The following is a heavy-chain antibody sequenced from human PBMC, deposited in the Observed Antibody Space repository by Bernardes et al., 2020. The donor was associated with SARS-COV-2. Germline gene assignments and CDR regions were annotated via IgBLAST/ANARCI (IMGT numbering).Heavy chain of an antibody. V-gene: IGHV3-9*01. CDR2: ISWNIWNI. CDR3: AKDLECESGGSCYSNYYYYGMDV. J-gene: IGHJ6*02. D-gene: IGHD2-15*01. CDR1: GFTLYDYV. Sequence: GGFPRLSCSGPGFTLYDYVIHWVPPAPGEGPELGSGISWNIWNIVHAVPVKGRFTISRDNAKNSLYLQMNSLRAEDTALYYCAKDLECESGGSCYSNYYYYGMDVWGQGTTVTVSS.